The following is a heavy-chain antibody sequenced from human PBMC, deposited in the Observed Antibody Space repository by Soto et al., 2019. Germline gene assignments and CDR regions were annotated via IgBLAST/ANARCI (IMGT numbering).Heavy chain of an antibody. CDR1: GYTFTSYR. CDR3: VRRNVSATGIDWFDP. CDR2: INAANGDT. J-gene: IGHJ5*02. V-gene: IGHV1-3*01. Sequence: DSVKVSCKGSGYTFTSYRIHWVLQAPGQRLEWMGWINAANGDTKYSPKFQGRVTITRDTSASTAYMELSSLRSEDTAVYYCVRRNVSATGIDWFDPWGQGTLVTVSS. D-gene: IGHD6-13*01.